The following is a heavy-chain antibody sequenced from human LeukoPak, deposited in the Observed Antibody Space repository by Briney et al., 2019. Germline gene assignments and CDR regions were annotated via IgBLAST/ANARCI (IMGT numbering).Heavy chain of an antibody. Sequence: SETLSLTCTVSGGSISSSSYYWGWIRQPPGKGLEWIGSIYYSGSTNYNPSLKSRVTISVDTSKNQFSLKLSSVTAADTAVYYCARRGTGADYYGSGSYYRPARFDYWGQGTLVTVSS. J-gene: IGHJ4*02. CDR3: ARRGTGADYYGSGSYYRPARFDY. D-gene: IGHD3-10*01. V-gene: IGHV4-39*07. CDR1: GGSISSSSYY. CDR2: IYYSGST.